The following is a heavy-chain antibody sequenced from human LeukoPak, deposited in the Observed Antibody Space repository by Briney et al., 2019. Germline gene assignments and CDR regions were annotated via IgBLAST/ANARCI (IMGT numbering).Heavy chain of an antibody. Sequence: GGSLRLSCAASAFTFSSYSMNWVRQAPGKGLEWVSSISSSSSYIYYADSVKGRFTISRDNAKNSLYLQMNSLRAEDTAVYYCARAITTGTTWFDFDYWGQGTLVTVSS. CDR1: AFTFSSYS. J-gene: IGHJ4*02. CDR2: ISSSSSYI. CDR3: ARAITTGTTWFDFDY. D-gene: IGHD1-1*01. V-gene: IGHV3-21*01.